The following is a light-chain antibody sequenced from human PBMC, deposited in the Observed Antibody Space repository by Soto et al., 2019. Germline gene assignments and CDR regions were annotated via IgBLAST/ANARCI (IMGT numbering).Light chain of an antibody. Sequence: DIVMTQSPDSLAVSLGERATINCESSQSALFTSNNKNYLAWYQQKPGQAPRLLIYDASNRATGIPARFSGSGSGTDFTLNISSLEPEDFAVYYCQQRSNWPPTFTFGPGTKVDIK. CDR2: DAS. CDR1: QSALFTSNNKNY. J-gene: IGKJ3*01. CDR3: QQRSNWPPTFT. V-gene: IGKV3-11*01.